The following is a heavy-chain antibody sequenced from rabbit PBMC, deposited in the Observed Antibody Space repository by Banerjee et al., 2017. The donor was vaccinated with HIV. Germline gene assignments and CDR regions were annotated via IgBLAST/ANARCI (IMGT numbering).Heavy chain of an antibody. V-gene: IGHV1S45*01. Sequence: LEESGGDLVKPEGSLTLTCTASGFSFSSNYWVCWVRQAPGKGLEWIGCIYTGSGSTDYASWAKGRFTISKTSSTTVTLQMTSLTAADTATYFCARYYSYGYAGGTYAANLWGQGTLVTVS. CDR1: GFSFSSNYW. CDR2: IYTGSGST. CDR3: ARYYSYGYAGGTYAANL. J-gene: IGHJ4*01. D-gene: IGHD6-1*01.